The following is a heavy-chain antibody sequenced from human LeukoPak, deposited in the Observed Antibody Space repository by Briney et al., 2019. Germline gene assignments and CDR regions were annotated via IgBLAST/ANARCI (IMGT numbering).Heavy chain of an antibody. D-gene: IGHD1-26*01. V-gene: IGHV1-69*01. CDR2: IITIFGTA. CDR1: GGTFSSYA. J-gene: IGHJ4*02. CDR3: ARLAVGATSFDY. Sequence: GASVKVSCKASGGTFSSYAISWVRQAPGQGLEWMGGIITIFGTANYAQKFQGRVTITADESTSTAYMELSSLRSEDTAVYYCARLAVGATSFDYWGQGTLVTVSS.